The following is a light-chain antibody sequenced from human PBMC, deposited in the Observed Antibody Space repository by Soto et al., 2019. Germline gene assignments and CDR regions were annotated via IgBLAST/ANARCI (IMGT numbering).Light chain of an antibody. Sequence: QSALTQPASVSGSPGQSITISCTGSSGDIGDYKYVSWYKQHPGKAPKLMIYDVSNRPSGVSNRFFASKSGNTASLTISGLQAEDEADYYCSSYTSTNVVIFGGGTKVTVL. J-gene: IGLJ2*01. CDR1: SGDIGDYKY. V-gene: IGLV2-14*01. CDR2: DVS. CDR3: SSYTSTNVVI.